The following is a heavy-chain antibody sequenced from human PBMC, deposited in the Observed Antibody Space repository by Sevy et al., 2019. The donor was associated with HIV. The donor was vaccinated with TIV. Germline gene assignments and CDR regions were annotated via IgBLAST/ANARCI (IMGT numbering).Heavy chain of an antibody. CDR2: IRSKTYGGTT. CDR3: ARVRGTISPYYYFGMDV. Sequence: GSLRLSCTASGFNFGDYAMSWCRQAPGKGLEWIGFIRSKTYGGTTEYAASVKGRFTISRDDSNSIASLQMNSLKTEDTAVYYCARVRGTISPYYYFGMDVWGQVTTVTVSS. J-gene: IGHJ6*02. CDR1: GFNFGDYA. V-gene: IGHV3-49*03. D-gene: IGHD3-16*01.